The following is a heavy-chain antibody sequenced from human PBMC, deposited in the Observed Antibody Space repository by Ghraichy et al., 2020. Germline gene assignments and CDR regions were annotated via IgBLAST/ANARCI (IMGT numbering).Heavy chain of an antibody. CDR1: GFTFSSYS. D-gene: IGHD3-9*01. Sequence: GGSLRLSCAAYGFTFSSYSMNWVRQAPGKGLEWVSYISSSSSTIYYADSVKGRFTISRDNAKNSLYLQMNSPRAEDTAVYYCARDTLGGYYDILTGYPAACFIWGQGTMVTVSS. CDR2: ISSSSSTI. CDR3: ARDTLGGYYDILTGYPAACFI. J-gene: IGHJ3*02. V-gene: IGHV3-48*01.